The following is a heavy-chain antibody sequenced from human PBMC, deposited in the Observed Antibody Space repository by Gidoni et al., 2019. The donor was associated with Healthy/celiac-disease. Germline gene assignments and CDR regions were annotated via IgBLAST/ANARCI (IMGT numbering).Heavy chain of an antibody. CDR2: FDPEDGET. D-gene: IGHD6-13*01. V-gene: IGHV1-24*01. Sequence: QVQLVQSGAEVKKPGASVKVSCKVSGYILTALSMHWVRQAPGKGLEWMGGFDPEDGETIYEQKFQGRVTMTEDTSTDTAYMELSSLRSEDTAVYYCATQHPGYSSSWYYFDYWGQGTLVTVSS. J-gene: IGHJ4*02. CDR3: ATQHPGYSSSWYYFDY. CDR1: GYILTALS.